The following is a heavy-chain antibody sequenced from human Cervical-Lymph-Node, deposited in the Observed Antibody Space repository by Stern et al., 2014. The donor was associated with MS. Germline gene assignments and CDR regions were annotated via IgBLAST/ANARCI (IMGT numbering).Heavy chain of an antibody. J-gene: IGHJ4*02. V-gene: IGHV2-5*02. Sequence: ESGPTLVKPTQTLTLTCTFSGFSLRTSGVGVGWIRQPPGKALEWLRLIYWDDDKRYSPSLKSRLTITKDSSKNQVVLAMTNMDPVDTATYSCAHRRRYYGSGSYAYWGQGTLVTVSS. CDR2: IYWDDDK. D-gene: IGHD3-10*01. CDR3: AHRRRYYGSGSYAY. CDR1: GFSLRTSGVG.